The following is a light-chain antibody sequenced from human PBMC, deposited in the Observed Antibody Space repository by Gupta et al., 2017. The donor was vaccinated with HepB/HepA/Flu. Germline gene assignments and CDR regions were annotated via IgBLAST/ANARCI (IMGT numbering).Light chain of an antibody. CDR1: QSLSSSY. Sequence: EIVLTQSPGTLSLCPGERASLSCRASQSLSSSYLAWYQQRGGQAPRLLLYGPSSTAPGIPDRFSGSGSGRAFRLTIRRLEPPDFAVYYCQQYASSPRTFGQGTKVELK. J-gene: IGKJ1*01. V-gene: IGKV3-20*01. CDR2: GPS. CDR3: QQYASSPRT.